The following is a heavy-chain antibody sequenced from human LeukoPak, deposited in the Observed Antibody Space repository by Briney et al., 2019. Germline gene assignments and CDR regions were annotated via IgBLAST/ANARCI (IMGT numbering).Heavy chain of an antibody. CDR1: GGTFSSYA. V-gene: IGHV1-69*05. CDR2: IIPIFGTA. D-gene: IGHD3-22*01. Sequence: SVKVSCKAPGGTFSSYAISWVRQAPGQGLEWMGRIIPIFGTANYAQKFQGRVTITTDESTSTAYMELSSLRSEDTAVYYRARYSSGYNTCSDWGQGTLVTVSS. CDR3: ARYSSGYNTCSD. J-gene: IGHJ4*02.